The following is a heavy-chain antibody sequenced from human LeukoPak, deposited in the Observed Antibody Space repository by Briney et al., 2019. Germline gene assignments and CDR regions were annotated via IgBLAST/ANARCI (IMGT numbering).Heavy chain of an antibody. CDR1: GFTFSTYA. CDR3: ALRSSTSWCLRD. CDR2: ISGSGGST. Sequence: GGSLRLSCAASGFTFSTYAMSWVRLAPGKGLEWVSGISGSGGSTYYADSVKGRFTSSRDNSNNTLYLQMNSLRAEDTAVYYCALRSSTSWCLRDWGQGTLVTVSS. V-gene: IGHV3-23*01. D-gene: IGHD2-2*01. J-gene: IGHJ4*02.